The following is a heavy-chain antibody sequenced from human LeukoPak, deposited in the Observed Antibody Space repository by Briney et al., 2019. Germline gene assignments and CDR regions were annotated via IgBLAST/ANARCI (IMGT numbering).Heavy chain of an antibody. CDR3: ARGYYGSGSHCCHMDV. CDR2: INHSGST. D-gene: IGHD3-10*01. J-gene: IGHJ6*03. Sequence: PSETLSLTCAVYVGSFSGYYWSWIRQPPGKGLEWIGEINHSGSTNYNSSLKSRVTISVDTSKNQFSLKLSSVTAADTAVYYCARGYYGSGSHCCHMDVWGKGTTVTVS. V-gene: IGHV4-34*01. CDR1: VGSFSGYY.